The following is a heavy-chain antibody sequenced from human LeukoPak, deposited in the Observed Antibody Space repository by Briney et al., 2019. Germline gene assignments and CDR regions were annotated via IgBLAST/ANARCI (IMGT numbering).Heavy chain of an antibody. Sequence: SETLSLTCAVYGGSFSGYYWSWVRQPPGKGLEWTGEINHSGSTNYNPSLKSRVTISVDTSKNQFSLKLSSVTAADTAVYYCARGFTGSYYYYYYYMDVWGKGTTVTVSS. V-gene: IGHV4-34*01. J-gene: IGHJ6*03. CDR1: GGSFSGYY. CDR2: INHSGST. CDR3: ARGFTGSYYYYYYYMDV. D-gene: IGHD1-26*01.